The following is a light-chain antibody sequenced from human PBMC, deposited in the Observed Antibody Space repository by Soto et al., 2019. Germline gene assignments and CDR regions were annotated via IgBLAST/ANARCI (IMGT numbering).Light chain of an antibody. J-gene: IGLJ2*01. CDR2: QDS. CDR3: QAWDSSTPRV. V-gene: IGLV3-1*01. CDR1: KLGDKY. Sequence: SSELTQPPSVSVSPGQTASITCSGDKLGDKYACWYQQKPGQSPVLVIYQDSKRPSGIPERFSGSNSGNTATLTISGTQAMDEADYYCQAWDSSTPRVFGGGTKVTVL.